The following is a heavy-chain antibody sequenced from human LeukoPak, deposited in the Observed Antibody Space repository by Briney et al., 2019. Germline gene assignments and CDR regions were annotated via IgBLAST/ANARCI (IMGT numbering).Heavy chain of an antibody. V-gene: IGHV1-3*01. J-gene: IGHJ4*02. CDR2: INAGNGNT. Sequence: ASVKVSCKASGYTFTSYAMHWVRQAPGQRLEWMGWINAGNGNTKYSPKFQGRVTITRDTSASTAYMELSSLRSEDTAVYYCAREDIQLWNYFDYWGQGTLVTVSS. CDR1: GYTFTSYA. D-gene: IGHD5-18*01. CDR3: AREDIQLWNYFDY.